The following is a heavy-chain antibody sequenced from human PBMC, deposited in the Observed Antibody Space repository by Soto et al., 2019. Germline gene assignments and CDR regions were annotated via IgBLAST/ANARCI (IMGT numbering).Heavy chain of an antibody. Sequence: SETLSLTCAVYIGSFSGHYWNWIRQPPGKGLEWIGEINHSGTTNYSPSLKSRVIISVDTSKNQFSLKLSSVTAADTAVYYCARGGKVAGPAPGDFDFWGPAILVNVSS. CDR1: IGSFSGHY. CDR2: INHSGTT. D-gene: IGHD6-13*01. V-gene: IGHV4-34*01. CDR3: ARGGKVAGPAPGDFDF. J-gene: IGHJ4*02.